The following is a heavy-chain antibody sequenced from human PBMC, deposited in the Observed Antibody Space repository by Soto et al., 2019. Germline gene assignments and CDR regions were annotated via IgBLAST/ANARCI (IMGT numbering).Heavy chain of an antibody. CDR1: GFTFDDYA. CDR2: ISWNSGSI. CDR3: AKGQAYYYDSSGYYEPADY. D-gene: IGHD3-22*01. V-gene: IGHV3-9*01. Sequence: PGGSLRLSCAASGFTFDDYAMHWVRQAPGKGLEWVSGISWNSGSIGYADSVKGRFTISRDNAKNSLYLQMNSLRAEDTALYYCAKGQAYYYDSSGYYEPADYWGQGTLVTVSS. J-gene: IGHJ4*02.